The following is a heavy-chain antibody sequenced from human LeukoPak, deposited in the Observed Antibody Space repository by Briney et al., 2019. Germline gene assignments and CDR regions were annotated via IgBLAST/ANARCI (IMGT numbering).Heavy chain of an antibody. J-gene: IGHJ3*02. CDR1: GHSMSSFN. CDR2: MYITGDT. Sequence: PSETLSLTCTVSGHSMSSFNWTWIRQPAGKGLEWIGHMYITGDTYYNPSLESRVSLSIDTSKNQFSLKLTSVTAADTAVYYCARSSNYVSDIWGQGTLVSVSS. CDR3: ARSSNYVSDI. V-gene: IGHV4-4*07. D-gene: IGHD2-2*01.